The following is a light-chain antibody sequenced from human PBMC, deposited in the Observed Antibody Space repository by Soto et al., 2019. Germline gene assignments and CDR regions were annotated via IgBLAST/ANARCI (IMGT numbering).Light chain of an antibody. Sequence: QSVLTQPASVSGSPGQSITISCTGTSGDVGGYYYVSWYQQLPGKAPKLVISEVSNRPSGVSNRFSGSKSGNTASLTISGLQAEDEADYYCSSYTSSSTLVFGTGTKVTVL. J-gene: IGLJ1*01. CDR1: SGDVGGYYY. CDR3: SSYTSSSTLV. CDR2: EVS. V-gene: IGLV2-14*01.